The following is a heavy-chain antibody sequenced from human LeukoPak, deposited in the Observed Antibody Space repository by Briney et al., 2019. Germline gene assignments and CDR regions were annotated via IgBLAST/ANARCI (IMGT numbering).Heavy chain of an antibody. J-gene: IGHJ4*02. V-gene: IGHV3-23*01. CDR1: GFTFSSYA. D-gene: IGHD4-11*01. CDR3: AKSNSDDYSPSDY. Sequence: PGGSLRLSCAASGFTFSSYAMSWVRQAPGKGLEWVSSINGRGGSTYYADSVKGRFAISRDNSKNTLYLQMNSLRAGDTAVYYCAKSNSDDYSPSDYWGQGTLVTVSS. CDR2: INGRGGST.